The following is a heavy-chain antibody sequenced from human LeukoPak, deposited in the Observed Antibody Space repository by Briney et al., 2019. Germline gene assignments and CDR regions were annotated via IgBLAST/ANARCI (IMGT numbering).Heavy chain of an antibody. V-gene: IGHV3-23*01. Sequence: GGSLRLSCAASGFTFSSYAMSWVRQAPGKGLEWVSAISGSGGSTYYADSVKGRFTISRDNSKNTLYLQMNSLRAEDTAVYYRAKDLAAAGSELDYWGQGTLVTVSS. CDR1: GFTFSSYA. J-gene: IGHJ4*02. CDR3: AKDLAAAGSELDY. D-gene: IGHD6-13*01. CDR2: ISGSGGST.